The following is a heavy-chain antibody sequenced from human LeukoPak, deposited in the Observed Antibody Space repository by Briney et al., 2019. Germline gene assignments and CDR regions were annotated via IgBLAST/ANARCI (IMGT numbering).Heavy chain of an antibody. Sequence: PGGSLRLSCAASGFTVSSNYMSWVRQAPGKGLEWVSVIYSGGSTYYADSVKGRFTISRHNSKNTLYLQMNSLRAEDTAVYYCARLLGYCTNGVCFTGGYYFDYWGQGTLVTVSS. J-gene: IGHJ4*02. CDR3: ARLLGYCTNGVCFTGGYYFDY. CDR2: IYSGGST. D-gene: IGHD2-8*01. CDR1: GFTVSSNY. V-gene: IGHV3-53*04.